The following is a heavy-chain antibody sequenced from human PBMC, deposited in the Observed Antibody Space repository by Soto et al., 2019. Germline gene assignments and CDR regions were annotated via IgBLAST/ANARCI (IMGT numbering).Heavy chain of an antibody. CDR1: GYTFTSYG. J-gene: IGHJ5*02. CDR3: ARVTDYSGNWFDP. CDR2: XSXXNXXX. D-gene: IGHD4-4*01. Sequence: ASVHVSCKASGYTFTSYGISLVRQAPGQGLEXMGXXSXXNXXXXXAXXLQGRVTMTADTSTSTAYMELRSLRSDDTAVYYCARVTDYSGNWFDPWGQGTLVTASS. V-gene: IGHV1-18*01.